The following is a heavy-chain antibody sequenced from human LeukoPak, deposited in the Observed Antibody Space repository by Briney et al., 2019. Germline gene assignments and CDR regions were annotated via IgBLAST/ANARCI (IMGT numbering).Heavy chain of an antibody. V-gene: IGHV3-7*05. CDR1: GFSFSRSW. CDR2: IKEDGSEK. Sequence: GGSLRLSCAASGFSFSRSWMSWVRQAPGKGLEWVANIKEDGSEKYYVDSVKGRFTIFRDNAKNSLYLLMNSLRAEDTAVYYCAREDGYSSSWYSDYWGQGTLVTVSS. D-gene: IGHD6-13*01. CDR3: AREDGYSSSWYSDY. J-gene: IGHJ4*02.